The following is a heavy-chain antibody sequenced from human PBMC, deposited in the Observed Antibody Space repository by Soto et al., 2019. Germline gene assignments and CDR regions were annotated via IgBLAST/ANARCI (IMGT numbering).Heavy chain of an antibody. CDR2: IYYSGST. CDR1: GGSISSYY. Sequence: SETLSLTCTVSGGSISSYYWSWIRQPPGKGLEWIGYIYYSGSTNYNPSLKSRVTISVDTSKNQFSLKLSSVTAADTAVYYCARDGYGSGSYYFPGGSDPWGQGTLVTVSS. V-gene: IGHV4-59*01. J-gene: IGHJ5*02. CDR3: ARDGYGSGSYYFPGGSDP. D-gene: IGHD3-10*01.